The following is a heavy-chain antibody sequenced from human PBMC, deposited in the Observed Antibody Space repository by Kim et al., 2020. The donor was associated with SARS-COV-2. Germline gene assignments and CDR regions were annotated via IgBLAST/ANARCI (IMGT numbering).Heavy chain of an antibody. V-gene: IGHV1-3*01. CDR3: ARDRRSSSWYFDY. D-gene: IGHD6-13*01. J-gene: IGHJ4*02. Sequence: YSQNFQGRVQITGDTSASTAYMELSSLRSEDTAVYYCARDRRSSSWYFDYWGQGTLVTVSS.